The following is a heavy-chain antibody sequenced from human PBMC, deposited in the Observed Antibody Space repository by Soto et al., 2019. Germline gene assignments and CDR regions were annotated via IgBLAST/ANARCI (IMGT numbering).Heavy chain of an antibody. J-gene: IGHJ6*02. CDR2: ISSSSSYT. CDR1: GFTFSDYY. CDR3: ARVNVRSSGWGHGYYYYGMDV. D-gene: IGHD6-19*01. Sequence: QVPLVESGGGLVKPGGSLRLSCAASGFTFSDYYMSWIRQAPGKGLEWVSYISSSSSYTNYADSVKGRFTISRDNAKNSLYLQMNSLRAEDTAVYYCARVNVRSSGWGHGYYYYGMDVWGQGTTVTVSS. V-gene: IGHV3-11*06.